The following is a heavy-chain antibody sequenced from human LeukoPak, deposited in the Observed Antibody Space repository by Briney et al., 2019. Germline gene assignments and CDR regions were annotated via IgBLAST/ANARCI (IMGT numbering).Heavy chain of an antibody. CDR3: ANGRYRSGWYGWELPGPDY. J-gene: IGHJ4*02. Sequence: PGGSLRLSCAASGFTFSSYAMSWVRQAPGKGLEWVSAISGSGGSTYYADSVKGRFTISRDNSKNTLYLQMNSLRAEDTAVYYCANGRYRSGWYGWELPGPDYWGQGTLVTVSS. CDR2: ISGSGGST. V-gene: IGHV3-23*01. D-gene: IGHD6-19*01. CDR1: GFTFSSYA.